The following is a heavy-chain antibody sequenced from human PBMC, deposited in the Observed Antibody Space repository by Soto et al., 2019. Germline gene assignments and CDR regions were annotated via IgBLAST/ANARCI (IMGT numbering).Heavy chain of an antibody. J-gene: IGHJ6*02. V-gene: IGHV1-69*13. CDR1: GGTFSSYA. CDR3: VLVVPAASPPYYYYGMDV. CDR2: IIPIFGTA. D-gene: IGHD2-2*01. Sequence: EASVKVSCKASGGTFSSYAISWVRQAPGQGLEWMGGIIPIFGTANYAQKFQGRVTITADESTSTAYMELSSLRSEDTAVYYCVLVVPAASPPYYYYGMDVWGQGTTVTVSS.